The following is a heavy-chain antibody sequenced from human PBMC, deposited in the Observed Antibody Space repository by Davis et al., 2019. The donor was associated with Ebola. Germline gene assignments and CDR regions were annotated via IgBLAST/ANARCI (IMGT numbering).Heavy chain of an antibody. CDR3: ARHQYTGSPDR. D-gene: IGHD1-26*01. V-gene: IGHV4-59*08. J-gene: IGHJ5*02. CDR1: SGSTSNYY. CDR2: FYYLGST. Sequence: SETLSLTCTVSSGSTSNYYWSWVRQPPGERLPWIGYFYYLGSTNYNPSLKSRVTISVDTSRNQFSLKLTSVTAADTAVYFCARHQYTGSPDRWGQGTLVTVSS.